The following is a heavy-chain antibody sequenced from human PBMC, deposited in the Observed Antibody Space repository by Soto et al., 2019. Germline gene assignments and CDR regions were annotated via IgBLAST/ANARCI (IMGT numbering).Heavy chain of an antibody. CDR3: AREGIAVAGYYFDY. CDR2: ISSSSSYI. D-gene: IGHD6-19*01. V-gene: IGHV3-21*01. CDR1: GFTFSSYS. J-gene: IGHJ4*02. Sequence: GGSLRLSCAASGFTFSSYSMNWVRQAPGKGLEWVSSISSSSSYIYYADSVKGRFTISRDNAKNSLYLQMNSLRAEDTAVYYCAREGIAVAGYYFDYWGQGTLVNVSS.